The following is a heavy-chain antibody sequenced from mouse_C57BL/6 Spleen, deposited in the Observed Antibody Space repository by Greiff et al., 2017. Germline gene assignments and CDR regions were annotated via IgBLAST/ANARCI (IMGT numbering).Heavy chain of an antibody. CDR2: IYPGDGDT. V-gene: IGHV1-80*01. CDR1: GYAFSSYW. D-gene: IGHD1-1*01. J-gene: IGHJ1*03. Sequence: VQLQQSGAELVKPGASVKISCKASGYAFSSYWMNWVKQRPGKGLEWIGQIYPGDGDTNYNGKFKGKATLTADKSSSTAYMQRSSLTSEDSAVYFCARSPHYYGSSYVGWYFDVWGTGTTVTVSS. CDR3: ARSPHYYGSSYVGWYFDV.